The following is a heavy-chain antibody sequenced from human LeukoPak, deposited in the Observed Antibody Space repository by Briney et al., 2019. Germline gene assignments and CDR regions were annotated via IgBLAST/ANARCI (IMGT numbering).Heavy chain of an antibody. CDR1: GHSFTNYW. D-gene: IGHD3-10*01. Sequence: GKSLKISCKASGHSFTNYWICWVRQIPGKGLEWVGIIYPGDSDTRYSPSFQVQGTISADKSISTAYLQWSSLKASDSAMYYCATNTMFRGIHAFDIWGQGTMVTVSS. CDR2: IYPGDSDT. V-gene: IGHV5-51*01. J-gene: IGHJ3*02. CDR3: ATNTMFRGIHAFDI.